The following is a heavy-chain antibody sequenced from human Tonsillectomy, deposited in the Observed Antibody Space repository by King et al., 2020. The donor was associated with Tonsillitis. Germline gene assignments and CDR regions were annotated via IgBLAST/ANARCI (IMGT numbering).Heavy chain of an antibody. Sequence: QLVQSGAEVKKPGASVKVSCKASGYTFTSYYMHWVRQAPGQGLEWMGIINPSGGSTSYVQKFQGRVTMTRDTSTSTVYMELSSLKSEDTAVYYCASLGNGRAVAGFPQYYGMDVWGQGTTVTVS. V-gene: IGHV1-46*03. CDR3: ASLGNGRAVAGFPQYYGMDV. J-gene: IGHJ6*02. D-gene: IGHD6-19*01. CDR2: INPSGGST. CDR1: GYTFTSYY.